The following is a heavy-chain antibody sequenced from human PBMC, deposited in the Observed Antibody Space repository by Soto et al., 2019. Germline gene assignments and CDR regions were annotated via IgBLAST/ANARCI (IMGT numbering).Heavy chain of an antibody. CDR2: ISYDGSNK. J-gene: IGHJ6*02. Sequence: QVQLVESGGGVVQPGRSLRLSCAASGFTFSSYAMHWVRQAPGKGLEWVAVISYDGSNKYYADSEKGRFTISRDNSKNTLYLQMNSLRAEDTAVYYCARAPAYSSSWYNFACYYYYGMDVWGQGTTVTVSS. CDR3: ARAPAYSSSWYNFACYYYYGMDV. CDR1: GFTFSSYA. V-gene: IGHV3-30-3*01. D-gene: IGHD6-13*01.